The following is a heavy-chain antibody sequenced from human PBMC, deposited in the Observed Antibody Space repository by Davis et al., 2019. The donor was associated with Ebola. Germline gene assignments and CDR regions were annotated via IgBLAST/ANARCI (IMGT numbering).Heavy chain of an antibody. CDR1: GSSYG. CDR2: IRTYNGDT. Sequence: ASVKVSCTASGSSYGISWVRQAPGQGLEWMGWIRTYNGDTRYAQKLQGSVSMTTDTSTNTAYMELGSLTFDDTAVYYCARDRITAPFDYWGQGTLVTVSS. J-gene: IGHJ4*02. V-gene: IGHV1-18*04. CDR3: ARDRITAPFDY. D-gene: IGHD1-14*01.